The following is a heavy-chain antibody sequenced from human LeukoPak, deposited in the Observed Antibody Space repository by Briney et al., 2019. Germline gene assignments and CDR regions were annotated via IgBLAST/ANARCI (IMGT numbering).Heavy chain of an antibody. CDR3: AKYDSRGWFDP. V-gene: IGHV4-34*01. J-gene: IGHJ5*02. D-gene: IGHD3-3*01. Sequence: SETLSLTCAVYGGSFSGYYWSWIRQPPGEGLEWIGEINHSGSTNYNPSLKSRVTISVDTSKNQFSLKLSSVTAADTAVDYCAKYDSRGWFDPWGQGTLVTVSS. CDR1: GGSFSGYY. CDR2: INHSGST.